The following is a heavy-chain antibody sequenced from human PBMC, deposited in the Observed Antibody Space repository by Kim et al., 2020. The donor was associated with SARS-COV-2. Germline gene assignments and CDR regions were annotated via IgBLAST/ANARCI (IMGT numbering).Heavy chain of an antibody. J-gene: IGHJ4*02. Sequence: GGSLRLSCAASGFTFSSYGMHWVRQAPGKGREWVALIWYDGSNKYYADSVKGRFTISRDNSKNTLDLQMNSLRAEDTAVYYCTRALAFGESPDDYWGQGT. CDR1: GFTFSSYG. V-gene: IGHV3-33*01. D-gene: IGHD3-10*01. CDR2: IWYDGSNK. CDR3: TRALAFGESPDDY.